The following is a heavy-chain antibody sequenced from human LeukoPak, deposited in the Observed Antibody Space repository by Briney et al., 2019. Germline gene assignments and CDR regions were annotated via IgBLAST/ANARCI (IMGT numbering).Heavy chain of an antibody. CDR3: ARKFVDY. V-gene: IGHV3-30*02. CDR1: GFTFINYD. J-gene: IGHJ4*02. CDR2: IDYDGTVK. Sequence: PGGSLRLSCAASGFTFINYDMYWVRQAPGKGLEWVAFIDYDGTVKYYEDSVKGRFTISRDNSKHTVYLQMNSLRTEDTAIYYCARKFVDYWGQGTLVTVSS. D-gene: IGHD2-21*01.